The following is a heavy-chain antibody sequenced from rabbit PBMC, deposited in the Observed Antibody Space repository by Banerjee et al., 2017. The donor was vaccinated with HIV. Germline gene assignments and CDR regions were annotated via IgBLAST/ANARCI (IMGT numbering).Heavy chain of an antibody. CDR1: GFTLSSNYW. D-gene: IGHD1-1*01. V-gene: IGHV1S45*01. J-gene: IGHJ4*01. Sequence: QEQLEESGGDLVKPEGSLTLTCTPSGFTLSSNYWICWVRQAPGKGLEWIGCISAGSSGNTYYASWVNGRFTISKTSSTTVTLQMTSLTAADTATYFCARVNAGSSGYPYYFNLWGPGTLVTVS. CDR3: ARVNAGSSGYPYYFNL. CDR2: ISAGSSGNT.